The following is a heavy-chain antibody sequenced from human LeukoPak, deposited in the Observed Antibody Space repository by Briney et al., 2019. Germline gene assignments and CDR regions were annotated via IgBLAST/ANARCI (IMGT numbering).Heavy chain of an antibody. CDR3: ARDGVGATNAFDI. CDR2: IYHSGST. D-gene: IGHD1-26*01. CDR1: GYSISSGYY. V-gene: IGHV4-38-2*02. J-gene: IGHJ3*02. Sequence: SETLSLTCTVSGYSISSGYYWGWIRQPPGKGLEWIGSIYHSGSTYYNPSLKSRVTISVDTSKSQFSLKLSSVTAADTAVYYCARDGVGATNAFDIWGQGTMVTVSS.